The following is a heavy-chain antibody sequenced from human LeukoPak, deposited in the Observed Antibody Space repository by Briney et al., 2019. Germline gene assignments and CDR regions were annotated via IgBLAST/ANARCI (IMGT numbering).Heavy chain of an antibody. Sequence: GGSLRLSCAASGFTLSSYAMSWVRQAPGKGLEWVSLISGNAGSTYYADSVKGRFTISRDNSKNTLYLQMSSLRAEDTAVYYCAKDRTMIVENWFDPWGQGTLVTVSS. CDR1: GFTLSSYA. CDR2: ISGNAGST. V-gene: IGHV3-23*01. D-gene: IGHD3-22*01. J-gene: IGHJ5*02. CDR3: AKDRTMIVENWFDP.